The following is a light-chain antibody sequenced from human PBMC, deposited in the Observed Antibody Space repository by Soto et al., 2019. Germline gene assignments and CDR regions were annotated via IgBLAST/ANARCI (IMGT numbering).Light chain of an antibody. CDR1: QSVADN. J-gene: IGKJ5*01. CDR2: GAS. V-gene: IGKV3-15*01. CDR3: QQYNYWPIT. Sequence: EVVMTQSPATLSVSPGERVTLSCRSSQSVADNLAWFQQKPGQGPRLLIYGASTRATGIPARFSGSGSETDFTLTVSSLRPEDSAVYYCQQYNYWPITFGQGTRLEIK.